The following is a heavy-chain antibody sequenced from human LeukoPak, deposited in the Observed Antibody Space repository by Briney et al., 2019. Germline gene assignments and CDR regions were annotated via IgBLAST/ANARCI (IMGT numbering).Heavy chain of an antibody. CDR1: GFTFSSYW. J-gene: IGHJ6*04. Sequence: GGSLRLSCAGSGFTFSSYWMSWVRQAPGKGLAWVANIKQDGSEKYYVDSVKGRFTISRDNAKNSLYMQMNRLRAEDTAVYYCARDRGVPAAGMDVWGKGTTVTVSS. V-gene: IGHV3-7*03. CDR2: IKQDGSEK. CDR3: ARDRGVPAAGMDV. D-gene: IGHD2-2*01.